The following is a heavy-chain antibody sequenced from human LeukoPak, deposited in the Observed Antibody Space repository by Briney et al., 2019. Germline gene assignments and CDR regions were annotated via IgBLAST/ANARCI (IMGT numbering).Heavy chain of an antibody. V-gene: IGHV3-7*01. J-gene: IGHJ4*02. CDR1: GFTFSSYW. Sequence: GGSLRLSCAASGFTFSSYWMSWVRQAPGKGLGWVANIKQDGSEKYYVDSVKGRFTISRDNAKNSLYLQMNSLRAEDTAVYYCARAVSAGAFHYWGQGTLVTVSS. D-gene: IGHD6-19*01. CDR2: IKQDGSEK. CDR3: ARAVSAGAFHY.